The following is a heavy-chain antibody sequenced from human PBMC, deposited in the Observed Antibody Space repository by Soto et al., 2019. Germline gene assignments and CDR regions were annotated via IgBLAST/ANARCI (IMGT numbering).Heavy chain of an antibody. CDR1: GGSISSYY. V-gene: IGHV4-59*01. Sequence: SETLSLTCTVSGGSISSYYWSWIRQPPGKGLEWIGYIYYIGSTNYNPSLKSRVTISVDTSKNQFSLKLSSVTAADTAVYYCARYDARKNWFDPWGQGTLVTVSS. J-gene: IGHJ5*02. CDR3: ARYDARKNWFDP. CDR2: IYYIGST. D-gene: IGHD1-1*01.